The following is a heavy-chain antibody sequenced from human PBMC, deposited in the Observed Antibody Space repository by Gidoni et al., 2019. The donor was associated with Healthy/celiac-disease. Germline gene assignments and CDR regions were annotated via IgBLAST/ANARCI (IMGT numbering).Heavy chain of an antibody. CDR2: IRAYKVKT. D-gene: IGHD3-9*01. CDR3: ARVFEWPALEPDY. J-gene: IGHJ4*02. Sequence: QVQLVQSGAEVQTPGASVKVSCKASGYTFTSYGISWVRQDTGQGLEWMSWIRAYKVKTNYTQKLQGRVTMTTDTSTSTAYMELRSLRSDDTAVYYCARVFEWPALEPDYWGQGTLVTVSS. CDR1: GYTFTSYG. V-gene: IGHV1-18*01.